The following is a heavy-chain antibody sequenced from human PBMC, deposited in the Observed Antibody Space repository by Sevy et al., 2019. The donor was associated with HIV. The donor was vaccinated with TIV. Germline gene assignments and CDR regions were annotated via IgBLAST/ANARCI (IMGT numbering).Heavy chain of an antibody. CDR1: GFTFSNAW. CDR3: TTDHRRDGIVVVPFEY. V-gene: IGHV3-15*01. J-gene: IGHJ4*02. CDR2: IRSKAGGGTT. Sequence: GGSLRLSCAASGFTFSNAWMSWVRQSPGKGLEWVGRIRSKAGGGTTDYATIVKDKFTISRDDSRDILYLHLNSLATEDTASYYCTTDHRRDGIVVVPFEYWGQGTLVTVSS. D-gene: IGHD2-15*01.